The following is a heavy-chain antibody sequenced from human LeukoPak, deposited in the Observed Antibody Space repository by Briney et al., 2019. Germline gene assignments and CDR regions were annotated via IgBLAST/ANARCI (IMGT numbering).Heavy chain of an antibody. CDR3: ARAREKYYYDSSGRGDAFDI. Sequence: PGGSLRLSCAASGFTFSFYWMHWVRQAPGKGLVWDSDINTDGSSTSYADSVKGRFTISRDNAKNTLFLQMNSLRAEDTAVYYCARAREKYYYDSSGRGDAFDIWGQGTMVIVSS. CDR2: INTDGSST. CDR1: GFTFSFYW. V-gene: IGHV3-74*01. D-gene: IGHD3-22*01. J-gene: IGHJ3*02.